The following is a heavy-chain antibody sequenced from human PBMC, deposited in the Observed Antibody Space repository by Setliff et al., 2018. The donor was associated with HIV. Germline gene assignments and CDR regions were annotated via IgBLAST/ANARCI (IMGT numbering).Heavy chain of an antibody. V-gene: IGHV1-2*02. CDR2: INPSSGAT. CDR3: ARVPGRNYFDY. CDR1: GYTFTDYF. Sequence: GASVKVSCKASGYTFTDYFIHWVRQAPGQGLEWMGWINPSSGATNYAQKFQGRVTMTRDTSISTAYMEVSRLRSDDTAVYYCARVPGRNYFDYWGQGTLVTV. J-gene: IGHJ4*02.